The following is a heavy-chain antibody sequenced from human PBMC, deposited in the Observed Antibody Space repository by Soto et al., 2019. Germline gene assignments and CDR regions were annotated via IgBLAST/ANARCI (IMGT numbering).Heavy chain of an antibody. J-gene: IGHJ6*02. CDR2: ISYDGSNK. CDR3: ARDRSIRWSIYGMDV. CDR1: GFTFSSYA. Sequence: PGGSLRLSCAASGFTFSSYAMHWVRQAPGKGLERVAVISYDGSNKYYADSVKGRFTISRDNSKNTLYLQMNSLRAEDTAVYYCARDRSIRWSIYGMDVWGQGTTVTVSS. D-gene: IGHD2-8*02. V-gene: IGHV3-30-3*01.